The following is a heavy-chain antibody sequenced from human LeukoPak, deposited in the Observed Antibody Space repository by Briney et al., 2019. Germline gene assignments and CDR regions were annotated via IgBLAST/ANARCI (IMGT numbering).Heavy chain of an antibody. CDR1: GFTFSSYG. D-gene: IGHD2/OR15-2a*01. V-gene: IGHV3-30*02. CDR3: AKDGGYYSLDY. J-gene: IGHJ4*02. Sequence: VGSLRLSCAASGFTFSSYGIHWVRQTPGKGPEWVAFIPYDGSTKYYADSVKGRFSISRDNSKNTLYLEMNGLRAEDTAVYYCAKDGGYYSLDYWGQGTLVTVSS. CDR2: IPYDGSTK.